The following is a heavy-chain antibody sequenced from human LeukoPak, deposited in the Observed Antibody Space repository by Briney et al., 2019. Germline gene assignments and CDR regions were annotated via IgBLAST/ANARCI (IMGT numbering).Heavy chain of an antibody. V-gene: IGHV1-46*01. CDR3: ARVSLRGAPTGRFDP. J-gene: IGHJ5*02. CDR2: INPSGGST. CDR1: GYTFTSYY. Sequence: ASVKVSCKASGYTFTSYYMHWVRQAPGQGLEWMGIINPSGGSTSYAQKFQGRVTMTRDTSTSTVYMELSSLRSEDTAVYYCARVSLRGAPTGRFDPWGQGTLVTVSS. D-gene: IGHD3-10*01.